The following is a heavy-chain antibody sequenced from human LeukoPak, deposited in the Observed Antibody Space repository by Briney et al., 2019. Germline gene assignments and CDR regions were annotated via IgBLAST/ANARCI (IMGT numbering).Heavy chain of an antibody. V-gene: IGHV3-23*01. Sequence: SGITGTGGSTYYADSVKGRFTVSRDTSKNTLYLQMNSLRAEDTAIYYCAKDHGTAVAGFYYWGQGTLVTVSS. CDR3: AKDHGTAVAGFYY. CDR2: ITGTGGST. D-gene: IGHD6-19*01. J-gene: IGHJ4*02.